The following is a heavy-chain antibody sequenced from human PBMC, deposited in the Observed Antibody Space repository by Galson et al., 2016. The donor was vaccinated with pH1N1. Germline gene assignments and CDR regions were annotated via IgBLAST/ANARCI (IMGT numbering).Heavy chain of an antibody. Sequence: SLRLSCAASGFSFSSYTMNWVRQAPGKALEWLSHITSGSGGINYADSVKGRFTISRDNAKNSLFLEIDSLRAEDTAVYYCTRCSNVPLDVWVFDLWGRGTLVSVSP. CDR3: TRCSNVPLDVWVFDL. V-gene: IGHV3-48*01. CDR2: ITSGSGGI. CDR1: GFSFSSYT. D-gene: IGHD3-16*01. J-gene: IGHJ2*01.